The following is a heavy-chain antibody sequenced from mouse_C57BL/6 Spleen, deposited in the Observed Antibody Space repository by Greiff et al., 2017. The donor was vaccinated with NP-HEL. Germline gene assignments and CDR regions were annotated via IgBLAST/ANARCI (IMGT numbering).Heavy chain of an antibody. J-gene: IGHJ4*01. Sequence: EVKLVESGGGLVKPGGSLKLSCAASGFTFSDYGMHWVRQAPEKGLEWVAYISSGSSTIYSADTVKGRFTISRDNAKNTLFLQMTGLRSEDTAMYYCARRITTVVATDAMDYWGQGTSVTVSS. V-gene: IGHV5-17*01. D-gene: IGHD1-1*01. CDR1: GFTFSDYG. CDR3: ARRITTVVATDAMDY. CDR2: ISSGSSTI.